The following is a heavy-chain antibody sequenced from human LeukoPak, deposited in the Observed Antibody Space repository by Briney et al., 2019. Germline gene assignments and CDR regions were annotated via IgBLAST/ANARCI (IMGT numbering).Heavy chain of an antibody. D-gene: IGHD3-10*01. CDR2: ISSSSSYV. J-gene: IGHJ4*02. V-gene: IGHV3-21*01. Sequence: PGGSLRLSCAASGFTFSSYSMNWVRQAPGKGLEWVSSISSSSSYVYYADSVKGRFTISRDNAKNSLYLQMNSLRAEDTAVYYCARVNHYGSGSYGLDYWGQGTLVTVSS. CDR1: GFTFSSYS. CDR3: ARVNHYGSGSYGLDY.